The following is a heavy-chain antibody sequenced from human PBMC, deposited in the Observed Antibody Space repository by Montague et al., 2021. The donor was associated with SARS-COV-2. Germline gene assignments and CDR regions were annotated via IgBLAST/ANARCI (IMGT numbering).Heavy chain of an antibody. J-gene: IGHJ6*02. CDR3: ARSRGNLQWPFYNFYSMDV. Sequence: SGSTNYNPSLKSRVTISVDKSKTQFSLKLSSVTAADTALYYCARSRGNLQWPFYNFYSMDVWGQVTTVTVSS. D-gene: IGHD6-19*01. CDR2: SGST. V-gene: IGHV4-4*02.